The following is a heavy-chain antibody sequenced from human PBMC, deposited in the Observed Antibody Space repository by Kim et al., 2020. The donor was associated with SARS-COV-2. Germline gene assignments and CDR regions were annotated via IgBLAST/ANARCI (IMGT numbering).Heavy chain of an antibody. V-gene: IGHV3-15*01. D-gene: IGHD4-17*01. Sequence: GGSLRLSCAASGFTFSNAWLSWVRQAPGKGLEWVGRIKSKTDGGTTDYAAPGKGTFTISRDDSKNTLYLQMNSLKTEDTAVYYCTTEGVTTYVRSYGMDVWGQGTTVTVSS. J-gene: IGHJ6*02. CDR3: TTEGVTTYVRSYGMDV. CDR1: GFTFSNAW. CDR2: IKSKTDGGTT.